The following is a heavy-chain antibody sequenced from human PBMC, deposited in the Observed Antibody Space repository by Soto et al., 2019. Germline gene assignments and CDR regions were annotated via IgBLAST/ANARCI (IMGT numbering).Heavy chain of an antibody. D-gene: IGHD1-26*01. Sequence: SETLSLTCSVSGGSISSYFWNWIRQPPGKGLEWIGYIYNNGSTNYNPSLKSRVTISVDTSKNQISLNLSSVTAADTAVSSCMSATTVTTGLHDSYYMDVGGKGTTVAV. J-gene: IGHJ6*03. CDR1: GGSISSYF. V-gene: IGHV4-59*01. CDR2: IYNNGST. CDR3: MSATTVTTGLHDSYYMDV.